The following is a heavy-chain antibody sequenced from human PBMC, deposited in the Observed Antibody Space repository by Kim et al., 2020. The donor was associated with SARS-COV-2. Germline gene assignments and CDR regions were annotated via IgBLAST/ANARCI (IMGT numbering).Heavy chain of an antibody. Sequence: VEAEKGRLTISRDNANNLVYLQMNRRRAEDTAIYYCARHDLSGHYRFDYWGQGILVTVSS. V-gene: IGHV3-7*01. D-gene: IGHD3-22*01. J-gene: IGHJ4*02. CDR3: ARHDLSGHYRFDY.